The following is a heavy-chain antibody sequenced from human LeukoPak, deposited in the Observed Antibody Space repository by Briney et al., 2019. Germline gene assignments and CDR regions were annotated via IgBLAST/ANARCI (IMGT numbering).Heavy chain of an antibody. J-gene: IGHJ4*02. D-gene: IGHD3-22*01. CDR2: IGSSSTYI. V-gene: IGHV3-21*01. Sequence: GGSLRLSCAASGFTFSNYRMNWVRQAPGKGLEWVSSIGSSSTYIYYADSVKGRFTISRDNAKNSLYLQMNSLRAEDTAVYYRARGSGSSGYSDYWGQGTLVTVSS. CDR1: GFTFSNYR. CDR3: ARGSGSSGYSDY.